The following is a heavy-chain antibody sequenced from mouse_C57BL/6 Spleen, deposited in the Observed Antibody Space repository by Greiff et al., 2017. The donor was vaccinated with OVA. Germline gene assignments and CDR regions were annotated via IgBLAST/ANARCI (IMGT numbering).Heavy chain of an antibody. CDR2: IDPETGGT. J-gene: IGHJ4*01. CDR1: GYTFTDYE. V-gene: IGHV1-15*01. D-gene: IGHD1-1*02. Sequence: VQLQQSGAELVRPGASVTLSCKASGYTFTDYEMHWVKQTPVHGLEWIGAIDPETGGTAYNQKFKGKAILTADKSSSTAYMELRSLTSEDSAVYYSTRGGPYAMDYWGQGTSVTVSS. CDR3: TRGGPYAMDY.